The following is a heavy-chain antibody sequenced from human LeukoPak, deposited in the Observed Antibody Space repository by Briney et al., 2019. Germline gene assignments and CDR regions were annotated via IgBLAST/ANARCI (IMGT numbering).Heavy chain of an antibody. Sequence: ASVKVSCKASGGTFSSYAISWVRQAPGQGLEWMGGIIPIFGTANYARKFQGRVTINTDESTSTAYMELSSLRSEDTAVYYCARVSDYDFWTGYYLYNWFDPWGPGTLVTVSS. J-gene: IGHJ5*02. CDR1: GGTFSSYA. CDR2: IIPIFGTA. CDR3: ARVSDYDFWTGYYLYNWFDP. D-gene: IGHD3-3*01. V-gene: IGHV1-69*05.